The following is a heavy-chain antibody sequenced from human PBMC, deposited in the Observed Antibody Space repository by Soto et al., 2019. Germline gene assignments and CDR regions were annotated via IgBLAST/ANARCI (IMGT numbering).Heavy chain of an antibody. D-gene: IGHD2-15*01. CDR1: GFTFSSYG. J-gene: IGHJ4*02. Sequence: QVQLVESGGGVVQPGRSLRLSCAASGFTFSSYGMHWVRQAPGKGLEWVAVIWYDGSNKYYADSVKGRFTISRDNSKNXLYLQMNSLRAEDTAVYYCARDGRGMGVVDKGFDYWGQGTLVTVSS. CDR2: IWYDGSNK. V-gene: IGHV3-33*01. CDR3: ARDGRGMGVVDKGFDY.